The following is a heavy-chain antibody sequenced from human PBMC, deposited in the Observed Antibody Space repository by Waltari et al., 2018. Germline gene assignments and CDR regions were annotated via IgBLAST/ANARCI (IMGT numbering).Heavy chain of an antibody. D-gene: IGHD6-19*01. V-gene: IGHV3-7*01. CDR2: IKQDGSEN. CDR1: GFTFSDYW. Sequence: EVQLVESGGGLVQPGGSLRLSGAASGFTFSDYWWSWVRQAPGKGLEWVANIKQDGSENYYVDSVKGRFTFSRDNAKNSLYLQMNSLRAEDTAVYYCARPYASGWYINFDYWGQGTLVTVSS. J-gene: IGHJ4*02. CDR3: ARPYASGWYINFDY.